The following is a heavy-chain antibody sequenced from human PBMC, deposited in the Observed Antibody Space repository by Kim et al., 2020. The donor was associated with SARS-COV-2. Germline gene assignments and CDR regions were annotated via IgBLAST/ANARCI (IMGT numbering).Heavy chain of an antibody. J-gene: IGHJ6*02. D-gene: IGHD5-18*01. CDR3: AGVSGYSYGLYYYGMDV. V-gene: IGHV4-59*08. CDR1: GGSISSYY. CDR2: IYYSGST. Sequence: SETLSLTCTVSGGSISSYYWSWIRQPPGKVLEWIGYIYYSGSTNYNPSLKSRVTISVDTSKNQFSLKLSSVTAADTAVYYCAGVSGYSYGLYYYGMDVWGQGTTVTVSS.